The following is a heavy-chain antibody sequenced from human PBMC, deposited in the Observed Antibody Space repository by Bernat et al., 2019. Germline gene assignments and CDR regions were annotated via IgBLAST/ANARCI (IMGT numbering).Heavy chain of an antibody. CDR1: GFTFSSYA. CDR2: ISFDESNK. J-gene: IGHJ4*02. V-gene: IGHV3-30-3*01. CDR3: ARGREYSSSSGGDY. Sequence: QVQLVESGGGVVQPGRSLRLSCAASGFTFSSYAMHWVRQAPGKGLEWVAVISFDESNKSYAYSLKGRFTISRDNSKNTLYLQMTSLRAEDTVVYDCARGREYSSSSGGDYWGQGTLVTVSA. D-gene: IGHD6-6*01.